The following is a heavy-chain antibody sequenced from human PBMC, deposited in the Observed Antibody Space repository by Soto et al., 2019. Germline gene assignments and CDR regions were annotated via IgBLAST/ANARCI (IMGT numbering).Heavy chain of an antibody. V-gene: IGHV3-30-3*01. J-gene: IGHJ6*02. D-gene: IGHD3-9*01. CDR1: GFTFSSYA. CDR3: ARDREVLRYFDWLSSYYYYGMDV. Sequence: GGSLRLSCAASGFTFSSYAMHWVRQAPGKGLEWVAVISYDGSNKYYADSVKGRFTISRDNSKNMLYLQMNSLRAEDTAVYYCARDREVLRYFDWLSSYYYYGMDVWGQGTTVTVSS. CDR2: ISYDGSNK.